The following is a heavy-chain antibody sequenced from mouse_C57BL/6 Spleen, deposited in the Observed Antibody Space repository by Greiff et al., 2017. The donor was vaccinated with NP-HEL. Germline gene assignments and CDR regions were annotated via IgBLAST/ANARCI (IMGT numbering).Heavy chain of an antibody. Sequence: QVQLQQSGAELVRPGASVTLSCKASGYTFTDYEMHWVKQTPVHGLEWIGAIDPETGGTSYNQKFKGKAILTADKSSSTAYMELRSLTSEDSAVYYCTRRDYYGSSTLAYWGQGTLVTVSA. V-gene: IGHV1-15*01. CDR3: TRRDYYGSSTLAY. CDR1: GYTFTDYE. CDR2: IDPETGGT. D-gene: IGHD1-1*01. J-gene: IGHJ3*01.